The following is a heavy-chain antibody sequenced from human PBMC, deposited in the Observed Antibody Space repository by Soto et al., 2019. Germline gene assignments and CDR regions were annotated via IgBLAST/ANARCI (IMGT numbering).Heavy chain of an antibody. CDR1: GFTVSSNY. CDR2: IYSGGST. D-gene: IGHD4-17*01. Sequence: GGSLRLSCAASGFTVSSNYMSWVRQAPGKGLEWVSVIYSGGSTYYADSVKGRFTISRDNSKNTLYLHMNSLRAEDTAVYYCASKGDYGDYEAEYYYYYGMDVWGQGTTVTVSS. V-gene: IGHV3-53*01. J-gene: IGHJ6*02. CDR3: ASKGDYGDYEAEYYYYYGMDV.